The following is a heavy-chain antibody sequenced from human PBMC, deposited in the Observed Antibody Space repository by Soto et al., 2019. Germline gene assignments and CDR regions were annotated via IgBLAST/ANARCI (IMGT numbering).Heavy chain of an antibody. CDR2: IYYSGST. CDR1: GGCISSGCYY. CDR3: ARYYDSSGYYYRKGFDY. Sequence: PSETLSLTCSVSGGCISSGCYYWSWIRQHPGKGLEWIGYIYYSGSTYYNPSLKSRVTISVDTSKNQFSLKLSSVTAADTAVYYCARYYDSSGYYYRKGFDYWGQGTLVTVSS. D-gene: IGHD3-22*01. V-gene: IGHV4-31*03. J-gene: IGHJ4*02.